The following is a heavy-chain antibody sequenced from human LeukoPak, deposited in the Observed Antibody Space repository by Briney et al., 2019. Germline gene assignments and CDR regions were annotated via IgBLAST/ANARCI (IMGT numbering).Heavy chain of an antibody. CDR1: GGTFSSYA. CDR2: IIPIFGTA. CDR3: ASLLGYCSSTSCYLRDYYYYMDV. J-gene: IGHJ6*03. D-gene: IGHD2-2*01. V-gene: IGHV1-69*13. Sequence: ASVKVSCKASGGTFSSYAISWARQAPGQGLEWMGGIIPIFGTANYAQKFQGRVTITADESTSTAYMELSSLRSEDTAVYYCASLLGYCSSTSCYLRDYYYYMDVWGKGTTVTVSS.